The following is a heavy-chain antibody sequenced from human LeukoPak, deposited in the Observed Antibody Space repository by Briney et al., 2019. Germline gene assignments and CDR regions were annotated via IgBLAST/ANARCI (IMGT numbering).Heavy chain of an antibody. J-gene: IGHJ5*02. D-gene: IGHD2-15*01. CDR1: GYTFTSYA. CDR3: ARHLCYCPGGTCYPNLFYP. Sequence: APQKVSCKASGYTFTSYAMHRVGHAPGQRGEGRGGINAGNDKTKYSQKFQGRVTITRDTSPRTAYMEMSRVRYEDTAVYYCARHLCYCPGGTCYPNLFYPW. V-gene: IGHV1-3*01. CDR2: INAGNDKT.